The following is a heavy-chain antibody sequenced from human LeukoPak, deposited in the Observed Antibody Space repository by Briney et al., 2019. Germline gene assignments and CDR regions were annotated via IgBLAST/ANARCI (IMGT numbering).Heavy chain of an antibody. CDR3: ARSTTGTTWNYYYFGLDV. J-gene: IGHJ6*02. Sequence: ASVKVSCKASGYSFSSYAITWVRQAPGQGLEWMGWIGAQNGNTKYAQKSQARVTMTTDTSRSTAYMELRSLRSDDTAVYYCARSTTGTTWNYYYFGLDVWGQGTTVTVSS. D-gene: IGHD1-1*01. CDR2: IGAQNGNT. CDR1: GYSFSSYA. V-gene: IGHV1-18*01.